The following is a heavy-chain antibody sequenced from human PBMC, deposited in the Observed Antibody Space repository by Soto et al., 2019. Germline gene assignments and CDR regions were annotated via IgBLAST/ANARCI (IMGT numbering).Heavy chain of an antibody. CDR2: IYYSGST. CDR3: ARVTGGIFGVVIIDY. V-gene: IGHV4-59*01. Sequence: TSETLSLTCTVSGGSISSYYWSWIRQPPGKGLEWIGYIYYSGSTNYNPSLKSRVTISVDTSKNQFSLKLSSVTAADTAVYYCARVTGGIFGVVIIDYWGQGTLVTVSS. CDR1: GGSISSYY. J-gene: IGHJ4*02. D-gene: IGHD3-3*01.